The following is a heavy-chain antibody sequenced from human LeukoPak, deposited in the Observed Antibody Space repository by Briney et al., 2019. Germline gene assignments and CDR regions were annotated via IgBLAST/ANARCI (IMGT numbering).Heavy chain of an antibody. CDR3: AIGGYGDYAPFDW. V-gene: IGHV5-51*01. J-gene: IGHJ4*02. Sequence: GESLKISCKGSGYSFRTYWIGWVRQMPGKGLESMGIIYPGDSETRYSPSFQGQVTISADKSISTACLQWSSLRASDTAMYYCAIGGYGDYAPFDWWGQGTLVTVSP. CDR2: IYPGDSET. D-gene: IGHD4-17*01. CDR1: GYSFRTYW.